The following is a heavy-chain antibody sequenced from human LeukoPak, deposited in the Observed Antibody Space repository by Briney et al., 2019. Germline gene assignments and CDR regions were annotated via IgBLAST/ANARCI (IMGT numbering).Heavy chain of an antibody. CDR2: IYHSGST. Sequence: PSETLSLTCTVSGYSISSGYYWGWIRQPPGKGLERIGSIYHSGSTYYNPSLKSRVTISVDTSKNQFSLKLSSVTAADTAVYYCARQRGTWELPDLLDYWGQGTLVTVSS. CDR3: ARQRGTWELPDLLDY. D-gene: IGHD1-26*01. V-gene: IGHV4-38-2*02. J-gene: IGHJ4*02. CDR1: GYSISSGYY.